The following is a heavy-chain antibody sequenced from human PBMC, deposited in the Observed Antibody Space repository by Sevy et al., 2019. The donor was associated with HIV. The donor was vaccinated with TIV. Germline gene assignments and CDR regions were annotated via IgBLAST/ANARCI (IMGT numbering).Heavy chain of an antibody. CDR1: GFTFSSYA. CDR3: AKRDSITMIVVAHYYFDY. V-gene: IGHV3-23*01. Sequence: GESLKISCAASGFTFSSYAMSWVRQAPGKGLEWVSAISGSGGSTYYADSVKGRFTISRDNSKNTLYLQMNSLRAEDTAVYYCAKRDSITMIVVAHYYFDYWGQGTLVTVSS. CDR2: ISGSGGST. J-gene: IGHJ4*02. D-gene: IGHD3-22*01.